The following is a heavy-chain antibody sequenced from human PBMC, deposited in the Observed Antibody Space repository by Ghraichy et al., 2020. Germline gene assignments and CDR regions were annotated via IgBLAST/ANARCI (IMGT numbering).Heavy chain of an antibody. CDR1: GFTFSSYA. V-gene: IGHV3-23*01. CDR2: ISGSGGST. Sequence: GGSLRLSCAASGFTFSSYAMSWVRQAPGKGLEWVSAISGSGGSTYYADSVKGRFTISRDNSQNTLYLQMNSLRAEDTAVYYCAKALDDYGDYYFDYWGQGTLVTVSS. CDR3: AKALDDYGDYYFDY. J-gene: IGHJ4*02. D-gene: IGHD4-17*01.